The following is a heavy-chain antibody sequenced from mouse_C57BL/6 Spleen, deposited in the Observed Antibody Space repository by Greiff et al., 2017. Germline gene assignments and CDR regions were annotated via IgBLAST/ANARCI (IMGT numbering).Heavy chain of an antibody. CDR2: ISGGGGNT. Sequence: EVQGVESGGGLVKPGGSLKLSCAASGFTFSSYTMSWVRQTPEKRLEWVATISGGGGNTYFPERVKGRFTISSDNSTNTLYLQMSSLMSEDTALYYCARDGYYYAMDYWGQGTSVTVSS. CDR3: ARDGYYYAMDY. J-gene: IGHJ4*01. D-gene: IGHD2-3*01. V-gene: IGHV5-9*01. CDR1: GFTFSSYT.